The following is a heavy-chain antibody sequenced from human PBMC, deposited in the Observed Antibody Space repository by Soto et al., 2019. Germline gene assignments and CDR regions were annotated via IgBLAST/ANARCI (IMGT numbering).Heavy chain of an antibody. J-gene: IGHJ6*02. Sequence: EVQLVESGGGLIQPGGSLRLSCAASGFTVSSNYMSWVRKAPGKGLEWVSVIYSGGSTYYADSVKGRFTISRDNSKNTLYLQMNSLRAEDTAVYYCARERSLAPYYYGMDVWGQGTTVTVSS. CDR3: ARERSLAPYYYGMDV. D-gene: IGHD3-3*02. CDR1: GFTVSSNY. V-gene: IGHV3-53*01. CDR2: IYSGGST.